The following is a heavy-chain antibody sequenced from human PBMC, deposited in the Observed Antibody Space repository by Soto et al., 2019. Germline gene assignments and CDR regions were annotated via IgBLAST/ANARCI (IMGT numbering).Heavy chain of an antibody. D-gene: IGHD1-26*01. V-gene: IGHV1-18*01. J-gene: IGHJ3*02. CDR2: ISAYNGNT. CDR1: GYTFTSYG. Sequence: ASVKVSCKASGYTFTSYGISWVRQAPGQGLEWMGWISAYNGNTNYAQKLQGSVTMTTDTSPSTAYMELRSLRSDDTAVYSCARDRVVGSTTAFDMWGQGTMVTVSS. CDR3: ARDRVVGSTTAFDM.